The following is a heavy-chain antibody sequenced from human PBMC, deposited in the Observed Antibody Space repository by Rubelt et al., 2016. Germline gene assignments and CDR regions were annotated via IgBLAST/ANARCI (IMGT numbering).Heavy chain of an antibody. J-gene: IGHJ4*02. CDR1: GFTFSSYA. CDR2: ISYDGSNK. CDR3: ARGDASDY. Sequence: QVQLVESGGGVVQPGRSLRLSCAASGFTFSSYAMHWVRQAPGKGLEWVAVISYDGSNKYYADSVKGRFTISRDNSKNTLYLKMNSLRAEDTAVYYCARGDASDYWGQGTLVTVSS. V-gene: IGHV3-30*04.